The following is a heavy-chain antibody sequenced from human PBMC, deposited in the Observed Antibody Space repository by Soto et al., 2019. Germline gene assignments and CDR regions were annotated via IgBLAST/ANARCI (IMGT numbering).Heavy chain of an antibody. J-gene: IGHJ4*02. D-gene: IGHD3-3*01. CDR3: ARVSLGFWSQRIYYFDY. Sequence: SETLAITCAFYGGSFSVYYWSWIRQPPGKGLEWIGEINHSGSTNYNPSLKSRVTISVDTSKNQFSLKLSSVTAADTAVYYCARVSLGFWSQRIYYFDYWGQGTMVTVSS. CDR2: INHSGST. V-gene: IGHV4-34*01. CDR1: GGSFSVYY.